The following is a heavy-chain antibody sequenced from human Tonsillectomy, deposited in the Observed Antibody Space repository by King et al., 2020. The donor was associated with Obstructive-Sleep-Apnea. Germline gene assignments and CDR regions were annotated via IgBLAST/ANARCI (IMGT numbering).Heavy chain of an antibody. CDR1: GFTVSSNY. Sequence: VQLVESGGGLVQPGGSLRLSCAASGFTVSSNYMSWVRQAPGKGLEWVSVIYSGGSTHYADSVKGRFTISRHNSNNTLYLQMNSLRTEDTAVYYCARGGPFYDFWSGSAGGVDSWGQGTLVTVSS. V-gene: IGHV3-53*04. CDR2: IYSGGST. D-gene: IGHD3-3*01. J-gene: IGHJ4*02. CDR3: ARGGPFYDFWSGSAGGVDS.